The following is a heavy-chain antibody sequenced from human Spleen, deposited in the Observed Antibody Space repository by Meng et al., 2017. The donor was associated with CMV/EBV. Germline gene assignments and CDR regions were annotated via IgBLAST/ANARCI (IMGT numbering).Heavy chain of an antibody. J-gene: IGHJ4*02. Sequence: GESLKISCAASGFTFSSYSMNWVRQAPGKGLEWVSYISSSSSTIYYADSVKGRFTISRDNAKNSLYLQMNSLRAEDTAVYYCARDKRAGYNWNDVGYYFDYWGQGTLVTVSS. CDR3: ARDKRAGYNWNDVGYYFDY. D-gene: IGHD1-1*01. CDR2: ISSSSSTI. CDR1: GFTFSSYS. V-gene: IGHV3-48*04.